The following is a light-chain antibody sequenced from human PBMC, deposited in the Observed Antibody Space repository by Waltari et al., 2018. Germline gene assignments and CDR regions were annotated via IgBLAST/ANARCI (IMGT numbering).Light chain of an antibody. CDR1: NIGDEN. CDR2: YNS. Sequence: SYVLTQPPSVPVAPGTTARITCGGNNIGDENVHWYQQKPGQAPVGVIYYNSDRPSGIAERFTGSNSGNTATLTIRRVEAGDEADYYCQVWDSTTDHRVFGTGTKVTAL. CDR3: QVWDSTTDHRV. J-gene: IGLJ1*01. V-gene: IGLV3-21*04.